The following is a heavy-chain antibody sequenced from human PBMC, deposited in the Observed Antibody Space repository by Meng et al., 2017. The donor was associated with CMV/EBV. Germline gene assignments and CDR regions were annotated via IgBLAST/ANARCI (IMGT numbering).Heavy chain of an antibody. CDR1: GFTFSSYA. CDR2: ISGSGGST. D-gene: IGHD2-2*02. Sequence: GESLKISCAASGFTFSSYAMSWVRQAPGKGLEWVSAISGSGGSTYYADSVKGRFTISRDNSKNTLYLQMNSLRAEDTAVYYCAKDSIVVVPAAIGLYNWFDSWGQGTLVTVSS. CDR3: AKDSIVVVPAAIGLYNWFDS. J-gene: IGHJ5*01. V-gene: IGHV3-23*01.